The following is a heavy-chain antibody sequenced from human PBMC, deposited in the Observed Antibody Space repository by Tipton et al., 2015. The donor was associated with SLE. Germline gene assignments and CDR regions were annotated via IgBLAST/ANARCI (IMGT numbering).Heavy chain of an antibody. Sequence: SLRLSCVASGFTFSTYAMNWVRQAPGKGLEWVSSICDGGGCTYYADSVKGRFTISRDNSKNTLYLQMNSLRAEDTAVYYCARESSGGLRFLEWLGGGAFDYWGQGTLVTVSS. CDR3: ARESSGGLRFLEWLGGGAFDY. CDR2: ICDGGGCT. J-gene: IGHJ4*02. V-gene: IGHV3-23*01. D-gene: IGHD3-3*01. CDR1: GFTFSTYA.